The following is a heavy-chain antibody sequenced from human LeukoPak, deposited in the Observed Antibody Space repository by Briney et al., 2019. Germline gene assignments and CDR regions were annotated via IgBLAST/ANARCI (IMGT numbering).Heavy chain of an antibody. D-gene: IGHD3-9*01. CDR1: GYTFTGYY. V-gene: IGHV1-2*02. J-gene: IGHJ6*02. CDR2: INPNSGGT. Sequence: ASVKVSCKASGYTFTGYYMHWVRQAPGQGLEWMGWINPNSGGTNYAQKFQGRVTMTRDTSISTAYMELSRLRSDDPAVYYCARGEYDILTGYKYYGMDVWGQGTTVTVSS. CDR3: ARGEYDILTGYKYYGMDV.